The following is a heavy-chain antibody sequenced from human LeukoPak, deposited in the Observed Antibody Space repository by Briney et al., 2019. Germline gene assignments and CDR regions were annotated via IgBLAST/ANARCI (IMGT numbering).Heavy chain of an antibody. CDR2: ISYDGSNK. CDR1: GFAFSTFG. D-gene: IGHD2-15*01. V-gene: IGHV3-30*03. CDR3: ARGSGPVVETLDY. Sequence: GGSLRLSCAASGFAFSTFGMEWVRQAPGKGLEWVAVISYDGSNKYYADSVKGRFTISRDNSKNTLYLQMNSLRAEDTAVYYCARGSGPVVETLDYWGQGTLVTVSS. J-gene: IGHJ4*02.